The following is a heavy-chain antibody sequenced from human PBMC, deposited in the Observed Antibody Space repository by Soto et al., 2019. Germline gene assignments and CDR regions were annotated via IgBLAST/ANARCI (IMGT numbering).Heavy chain of an antibody. CDR1: GFTFSSYA. CDR2: ISGSGGST. CDR3: AKILYDSSGYYYAFDY. D-gene: IGHD3-22*01. J-gene: IGHJ4*02. V-gene: IGHV3-23*01. Sequence: VGSLRLSCAASGFTFSSYAMSWVRQAPGKGLEWVSAISGSGGSTYYADSVTGRFTISRDTSKNTLNLQMNRLRAEDTAVYYCAKILYDSSGYYYAFDYWGQGTLVTVSS.